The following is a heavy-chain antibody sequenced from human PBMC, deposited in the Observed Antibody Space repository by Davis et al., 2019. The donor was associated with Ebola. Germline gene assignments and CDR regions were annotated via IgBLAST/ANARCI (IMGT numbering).Heavy chain of an antibody. CDR3: ARDSSEGVVVVAATPWDWFDP. V-gene: IGHV1-46*01. D-gene: IGHD2-15*01. Sequence: ASVKVSCKASGYTFTSYYMRWVRQAPGQGLEWMGGIIPIFGTANYAQKFQGRVTMTRDTSTSTVYMELSSLRSEDTAVYYCARDSSEGVVVVAATPWDWFDPWGQGTLVTVSS. J-gene: IGHJ5*02. CDR2: IIPIFGTA. CDR1: GYTFTSYY.